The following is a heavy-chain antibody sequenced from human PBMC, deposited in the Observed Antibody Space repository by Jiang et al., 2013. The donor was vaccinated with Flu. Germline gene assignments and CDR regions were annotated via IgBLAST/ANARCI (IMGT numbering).Heavy chain of an antibody. J-gene: IGHJ6*02. Sequence: GPGLVKPSETLSLTCTVSGGSINNYYWSWIRQPPGKGLESIGYIYYSGNTNYNPSLKSRVTISVDTSKNQFSLNLNSVTAADTAVYFCARVWGFDPPSGYTSPSGAIEGYFLLDVWS. CDR1: GGSINNYY. V-gene: IGHV4-59*01. CDR3: ARVWGFDPPSGYTSPSGAIEGYFLLDV. CDR2: IYYSGNT. D-gene: IGHD2/OR15-2a*01.